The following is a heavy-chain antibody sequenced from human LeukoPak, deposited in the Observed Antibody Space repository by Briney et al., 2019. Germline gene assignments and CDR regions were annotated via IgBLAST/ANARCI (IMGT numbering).Heavy chain of an antibody. D-gene: IGHD2-2*01. J-gene: IGHJ4*02. V-gene: IGHV4-34*01. Sequence: SETLSLTCTVSGGSISSYYWSWIRQPPGKGLEWIGEINHSGSTNYNPSLKSRVTISVDTSKNQFSLKLSSVTAADTAVYYCARGADCSSTSCPYYFDYWGKGTLVNVSS. CDR3: ARGADCSSTSCPYYFDY. CDR1: GGSISSYY. CDR2: INHSGST.